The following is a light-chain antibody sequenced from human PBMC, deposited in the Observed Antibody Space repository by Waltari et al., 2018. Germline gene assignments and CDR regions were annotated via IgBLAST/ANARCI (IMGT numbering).Light chain of an antibody. V-gene: IGKV3-20*01. Sequence: EIVLTQSPVSLSLSPGDRAPLSRRASQSISGNNLAWYQQRPAQAPRLRIHGASSRATGIPDRFSGSGSGTDFTLTISRLEPEDFAVYYCQQYGRSWNTFGQGTKLEIK. CDR3: QQYGRSWNT. CDR1: QSISGNN. CDR2: GAS. J-gene: IGKJ2*01.